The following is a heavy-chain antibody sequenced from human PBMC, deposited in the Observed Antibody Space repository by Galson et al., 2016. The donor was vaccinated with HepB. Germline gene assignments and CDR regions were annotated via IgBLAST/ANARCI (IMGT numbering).Heavy chain of an antibody. D-gene: IGHD3-10*01. CDR3: AADSRTMVRGVIGAGY. J-gene: IGHJ4*02. Sequence: SVKVSCKASGFTFTSSAVQWVRQARGQRLEWIGWIVVGSGNTNYAQKFQERVTITRDISTGTAYMELSSLRSEDTAVYYCAADSRTMVRGVIGAGYWGQGTLVTVSS. CDR1: GFTFTSSA. V-gene: IGHV1-58*01. CDR2: IVVGSGNT.